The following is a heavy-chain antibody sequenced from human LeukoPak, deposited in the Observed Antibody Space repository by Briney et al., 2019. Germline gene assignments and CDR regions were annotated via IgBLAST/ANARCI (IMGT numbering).Heavy chain of an antibody. Sequence: SETLSLTCTVSGGSISSSSYYWGWIRQPPGKGLEWIGSIYYSGSTYYNPSLKSRVTISVDTSKNQFSLKLSSVTAADTAVYYCARLKGSSWSRELDYWGQGTLVTVSS. CDR1: GGSISSSSYY. D-gene: IGHD6-13*01. CDR2: IYYSGST. J-gene: IGHJ4*02. V-gene: IGHV4-39*01. CDR3: ARLKGSSWSRELDY.